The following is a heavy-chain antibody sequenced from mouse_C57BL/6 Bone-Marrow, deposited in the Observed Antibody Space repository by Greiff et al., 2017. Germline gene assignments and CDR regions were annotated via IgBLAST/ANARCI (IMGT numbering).Heavy chain of an antibody. J-gene: IGHJ2*01. CDR1: GFTFSDYG. V-gene: IGHV5-17*01. CDR3: ARGYDD. Sequence: EVKLMESGGGLVKPGGSLKLSCAASGFTFSDYGMHWVRQAPEKGLEWVAYISRGSSTIYYADTVKGRFTISRDNAKNTLFLQRTSLRSDDTSMYYCARGYDDWGTGTTLTVSS. CDR2: ISRGSSTI.